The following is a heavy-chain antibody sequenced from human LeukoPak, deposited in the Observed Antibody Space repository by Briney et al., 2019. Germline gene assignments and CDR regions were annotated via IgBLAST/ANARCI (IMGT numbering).Heavy chain of an antibody. CDR3: XXXXXXXXXDSPIGGLDQ. CDR1: GFTFSSYA. CDR2: ISGSGGST. J-gene: IGHJ4*02. Sequence: GGSLRLSCAASGFTFSSYAMSWVRQAPGKGLEWVSAISGSGGSTYYADSVKGRFTISRDNSKNTLYLQMNSLRAEDTAVYYXXXXXXXXXXDSPIGGLDQWGQGTLVTVSS. D-gene: IGHD2-15*01. V-gene: IGHV3-23*01.